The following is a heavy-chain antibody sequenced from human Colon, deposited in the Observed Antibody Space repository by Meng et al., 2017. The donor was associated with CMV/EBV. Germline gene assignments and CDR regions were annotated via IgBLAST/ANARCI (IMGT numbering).Heavy chain of an antibody. J-gene: IGHJ5*02. CDR2: IYYSGRP. V-gene: IGHV4-30-4*08. Sequence: SETLSLTCTVSGDSINSGSYYWTWIRQPPGKGLEWIGYIYYSGRPYYDPSLRSRLLISLDSSKNQFFLKLTSVTAADTAVYYCARGGDSRGGAWFDPWGQGTLVTVSS. CDR1: GDSINSGSYY. D-gene: IGHD3-22*01. CDR3: ARGGDSRGGAWFDP.